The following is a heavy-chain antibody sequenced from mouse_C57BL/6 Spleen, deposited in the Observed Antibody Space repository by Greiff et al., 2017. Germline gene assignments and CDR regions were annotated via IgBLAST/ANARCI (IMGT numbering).Heavy chain of an antibody. J-gene: IGHJ4*01. CDR3: ARTSLLYYAMDY. CDR2: IYPGDGDT. D-gene: IGHD2-10*01. Sequence: LEESGAELVKPGASVKISCKASGYAFSSYWMNWVKQRPGKGLEWIGQIYPGDGDTNYNGKFKGKATLTADKSSSTAYMQLSSLTSEDSAVYFCARTSLLYYAMDYWGQGTSVTVSP. CDR1: GYAFSSYW. V-gene: IGHV1-80*01.